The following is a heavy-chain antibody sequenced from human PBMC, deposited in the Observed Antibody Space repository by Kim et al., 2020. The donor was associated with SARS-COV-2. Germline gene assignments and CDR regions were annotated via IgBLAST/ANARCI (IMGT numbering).Heavy chain of an antibody. CDR1: GYTFTSYA. J-gene: IGHJ6*02. V-gene: IGHV7-4-1*02. CDR2: INTNTGNP. Sequence: ASVKVSCKASGYTFTSYAMNWVRQAPGQGLEWMGWINTNTGNPTYAQGFTGRFVFSLDTSVSTAYLQISSLKAVDTAVYYCARDLGFLEWLLLSGMDVWGQGTTVTVSS. D-gene: IGHD3-3*01. CDR3: ARDLGFLEWLLLSGMDV.